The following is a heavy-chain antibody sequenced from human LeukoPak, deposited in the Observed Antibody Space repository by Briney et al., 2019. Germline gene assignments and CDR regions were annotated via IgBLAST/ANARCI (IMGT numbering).Heavy chain of an antibody. V-gene: IGHV1-69*13. J-gene: IGHJ4*02. CDR2: IIPIFGTA. D-gene: IGHD5-18*01. CDR1: GGTFSSYA. CDR3: ARESLRGYSYGLNGHFDY. Sequence: ASVKVSCKASGGTFSSYAISWVRQAPGQGLEWMGGIIPIFGTANYAQKFQGRVTITADESTSTAYMELSSLRSEDTAVYYCARESLRGYSYGLNGHFDYWGQGTLVTVSS.